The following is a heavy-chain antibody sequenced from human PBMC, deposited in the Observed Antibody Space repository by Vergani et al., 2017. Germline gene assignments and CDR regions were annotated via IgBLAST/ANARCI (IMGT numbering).Heavy chain of an antibody. CDR3: AIPWDYNNRPFDY. D-gene: IGHD4-11*01. CDR1: GFTFSGSA. V-gene: IGHV3-73*02. CDR2: IRSKANSYAT. J-gene: IGHJ4*02. Sequence: EVQLVESGGGLVQPGGSLKLSCAASGFTFSGSAMHWVRQASGKGLEWVGRIRSKANSYATAYAASVKGRFTISRDDSKNTAYLQMNSLRVEDTAVYYCAIPWDYNNRPFDYWGQGTLVTVSS.